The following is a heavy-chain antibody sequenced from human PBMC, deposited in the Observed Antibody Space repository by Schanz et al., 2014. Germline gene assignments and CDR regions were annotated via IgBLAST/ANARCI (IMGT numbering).Heavy chain of an antibody. D-gene: IGHD3-22*01. CDR1: GFTFSSYA. Sequence: EVQLLESGGGLVQPGGSLRLSCAASGFTFSSYAMSWVRQAPGKGLEWVSALSGSGGSTYYADSVKGRFTISRDNSKNTLYLQMSSLRAEDTAVYYCAKDPSHGDYDYYFDYWGQGTLXTVSS. CDR3: AKDPSHGDYDYYFDY. V-gene: IGHV3-23*01. J-gene: IGHJ4*02. CDR2: LSGSGGST.